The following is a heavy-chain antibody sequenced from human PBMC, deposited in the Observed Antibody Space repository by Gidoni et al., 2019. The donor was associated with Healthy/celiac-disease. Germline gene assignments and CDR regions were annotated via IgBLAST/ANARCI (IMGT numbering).Heavy chain of an antibody. V-gene: IGHV4-59*08. CDR1: GGSISSYY. D-gene: IGHD6-19*01. J-gene: IGHJ3*02. Sequence: QVQLQESGPGLVKPSETLSLTCTVSGGSISSYYWSWIRQPPGKGLEWIGYIYYSGSTNYNPSLKSRVTMSVDTSKNQFSLRLTSVTAADTAVYYCASRRAVAGIRGAFDIWGQGTMVTVSS. CDR3: ASRRAVAGIRGAFDI. CDR2: IYYSGST.